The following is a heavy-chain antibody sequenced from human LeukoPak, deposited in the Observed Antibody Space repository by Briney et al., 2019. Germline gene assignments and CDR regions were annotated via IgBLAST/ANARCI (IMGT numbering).Heavy chain of an antibody. Sequence: SVTLSLTCAVYGGSFSGYYWRWIREPPGKGREGIGEINHSGSTNYNPSLKSRVTISVYTSTNQFSLKLSSVTVADTAVYYCAIRTATHAFDYWGQGTLVTVSS. J-gene: IGHJ4*02. CDR1: GGSFSGYY. CDR3: AIRTATHAFDY. D-gene: IGHD1-1*01. V-gene: IGHV4-34*01. CDR2: INHSGST.